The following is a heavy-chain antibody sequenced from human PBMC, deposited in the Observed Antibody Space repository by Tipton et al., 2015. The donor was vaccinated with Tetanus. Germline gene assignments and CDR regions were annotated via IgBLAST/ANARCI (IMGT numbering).Heavy chain of an antibody. CDR3: ARAGNDYGDYTQRYYYGMDV. Sequence: TLSLTCAVYGGSFSGYYWSWIRQPPGKGLEWIGYIYYSGSTYYNPSLKSRVTISVDTSKNQFSLKLSSVTAADTAVYYCARAGNDYGDYTQRYYYGMDVWGQGTTVTVSS. D-gene: IGHD4-17*01. J-gene: IGHJ6*02. V-gene: IGHV4-34*09. CDR1: GGSFSGYY. CDR2: IYYSGST.